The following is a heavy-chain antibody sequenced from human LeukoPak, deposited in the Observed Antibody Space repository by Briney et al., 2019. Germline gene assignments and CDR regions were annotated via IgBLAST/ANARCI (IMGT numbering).Heavy chain of an antibody. D-gene: IGHD2-15*01. Sequence: GGSLRLSCAVSGVTVNSYFMGWIRLAQGKGLEWVSVISSEGFTYYADSVKGRFTISRDNPKNTLYLQMNSLRAEDTAFYYCASGRGADWGQGALVTVSS. V-gene: IGHV3-53*01. CDR3: ASGRGAD. J-gene: IGHJ4*02. CDR1: GVTVNSYF. CDR2: ISSEGFT.